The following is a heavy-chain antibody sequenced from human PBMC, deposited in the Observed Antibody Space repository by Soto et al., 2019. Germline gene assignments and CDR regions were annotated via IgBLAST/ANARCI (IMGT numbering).Heavy chain of an antibody. Sequence: EVQLVESGGGLVKPGQSLRLSCVASGFTFGDYPMSWFRQAPGKGLEWVGFIKSKAYGGTTEYAPSVKGRFTISGDDSNSIVYLQMNSLKTEDTAVYYCTREFSGSGGWGQGTLVTVSS. CDR2: IKSKAYGGTT. CDR3: TREFSGSGG. CDR1: GFTFGDYP. V-gene: IGHV3-49*05. J-gene: IGHJ4*02. D-gene: IGHD3-10*01.